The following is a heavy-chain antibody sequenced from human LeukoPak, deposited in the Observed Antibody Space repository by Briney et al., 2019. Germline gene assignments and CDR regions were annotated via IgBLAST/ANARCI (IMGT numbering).Heavy chain of an antibody. CDR2: IWYDGSNK. CDR3: ARSLRWERVVDY. V-gene: IGHV3-33*01. Sequence: GGSLRLSCAASGFTFSSYGMHWVRQAPGKGLEWVAAIWYDGSNKYYADSVKGRFTISRDNSKNTLYLQMNSLRAEDTAVYYCARSLRWERVVDYWGQGTLVTVSS. D-gene: IGHD4-23*01. CDR1: GFTFSSYG. J-gene: IGHJ4*02.